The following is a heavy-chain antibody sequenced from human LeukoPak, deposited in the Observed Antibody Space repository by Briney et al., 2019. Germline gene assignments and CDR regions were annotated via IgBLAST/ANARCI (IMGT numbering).Heavy chain of an antibody. CDR1: GFTFSSYA. CDR3: ASNNWNVFFFDC. CDR2: ISGSGGST. V-gene: IGHV3-23*01. Sequence: GGSLRLSCAASGFTFSSYAMSWVRQVPGKGLEWVSTISGSGGSTYYADSVKGRFTISRDNSKNTLYLRMNSLRAEDTAVYYCASNNWNVFFFDCWGQGTLVTVSS. D-gene: IGHD1-20*01. J-gene: IGHJ4*02.